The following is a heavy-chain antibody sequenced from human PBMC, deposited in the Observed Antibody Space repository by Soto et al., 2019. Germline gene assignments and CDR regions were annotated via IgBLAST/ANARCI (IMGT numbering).Heavy chain of an antibody. V-gene: IGHV4-31*03. D-gene: IGHD3-22*01. CDR1: GGSISSGGYY. Sequence: SETLSLTCTVSGGSISSGGYYWSWIRQHPGKGLEWIGYIYYSGSTYYNPSLKSRVTISVDTSKNQFSLKLSSVTAADTAVYYCAREVVRFALYGMDVWGQGTTVTVSS. CDR3: AREVVRFALYGMDV. CDR2: IYYSGST. J-gene: IGHJ6*02.